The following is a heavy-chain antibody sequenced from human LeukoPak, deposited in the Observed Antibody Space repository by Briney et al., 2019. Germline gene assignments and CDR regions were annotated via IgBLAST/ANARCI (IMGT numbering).Heavy chain of an antibody. CDR3: ARIVNLWSGYRYYYYMDV. Sequence: SETLSLTCTVSGGSISSFYWSWIRQSPGKGLEWIGYLYASGSNTFNPSLKSRVTISVDMSNNQFSLRLSSVTAADTAVYYCARIVNLWSGYRYYYYMDVWGKGTTVTVSS. D-gene: IGHD3-3*01. CDR2: LYASGSN. J-gene: IGHJ6*03. V-gene: IGHV4-4*09. CDR1: GGSISSFY.